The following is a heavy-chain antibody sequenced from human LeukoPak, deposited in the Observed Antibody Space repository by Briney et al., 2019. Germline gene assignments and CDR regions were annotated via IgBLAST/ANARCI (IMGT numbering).Heavy chain of an antibody. V-gene: IGHV4-59*13. Sequence: SETLSLTCTVSGASISDYYWNWIRQPPGKGLEWIGYVYYSGSTNYNPSLKSRVTISVDTSKNQFSLKLSSVTVADTAVYYCARAKAAAGIDYFDYWGQGTLVTVSS. CDR1: GASISDYY. CDR3: ARAKAAAGIDYFDY. D-gene: IGHD6-13*01. J-gene: IGHJ4*02. CDR2: VYYSGST.